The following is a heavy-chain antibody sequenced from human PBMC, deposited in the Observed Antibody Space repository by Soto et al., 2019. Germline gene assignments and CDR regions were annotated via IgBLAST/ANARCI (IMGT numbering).Heavy chain of an antibody. D-gene: IGHD3-16*01. Sequence: GGSLRLSCAASGFTFISYGMHWVRQAPGKGLEWVAVISYDGSNQYYGDSVKGRFTISRDNSKNAVYLQMSSLRAEDTAVYYCAKGGLYGDYTDSWGQGTLVTVPQ. J-gene: IGHJ4*02. V-gene: IGHV3-30*18. CDR2: ISYDGSNQ. CDR1: GFTFISYG. CDR3: AKGGLYGDYTDS.